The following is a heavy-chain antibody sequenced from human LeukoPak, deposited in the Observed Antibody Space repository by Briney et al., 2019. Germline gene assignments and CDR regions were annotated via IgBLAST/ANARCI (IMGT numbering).Heavy chain of an antibody. CDR1: GCTFTSYA. J-gene: IGHJ6*02. CDR3: ARGDCSGGSCYSTFNGMDV. Sequence: ASVKVSCKASGCTFTSYAMHWVRQAPGQRLEWMGWINAGNGNTKYSQKFQGRVTITRDTSASTAYMELSSLRSEDTAVYYCARGDCSGGSCYSTFNGMDVWGQGTTVTVSS. CDR2: INAGNGNT. D-gene: IGHD2-15*01. V-gene: IGHV1-3*01.